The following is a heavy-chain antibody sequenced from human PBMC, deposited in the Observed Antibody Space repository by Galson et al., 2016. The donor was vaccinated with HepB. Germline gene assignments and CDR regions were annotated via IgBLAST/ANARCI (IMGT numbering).Heavy chain of an antibody. D-gene: IGHD3-10*01. V-gene: IGHV5-10-1*01. CDR3: TRCPMWFGAQYAMDG. Sequence: QSGAEVKKPGESLRISCKASAYSFTSYWINWVRQMPGKGLEWMGGIDPSDSYVNYSPSFQGHVTISVDKAITTAYLQWSSLKASDTAVYYCTRCPMWFGAQYAMDGWGQGTTVIVSS. CDR2: IDPSDSYV. J-gene: IGHJ6*02. CDR1: AYSFTSYW.